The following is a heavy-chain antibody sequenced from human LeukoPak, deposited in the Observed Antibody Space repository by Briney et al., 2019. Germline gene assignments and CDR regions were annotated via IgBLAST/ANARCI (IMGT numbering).Heavy chain of an antibody. D-gene: IGHD6-13*01. V-gene: IGHV3-33*01. J-gene: IGHJ4*02. CDR1: GFTFSSYG. CDR2: IWDDGSSK. Sequence: GGSLRLSCAASGFTFSSYGMHWARQAPGKGLEWVAVIWDDGSSKYYGDSVKGRFTISRDNSKNTLYLQMNSLRAEDTAIYYRARDIAAAGLFFDYWGQGTLVTVSS. CDR3: ARDIAAAGLFFDY.